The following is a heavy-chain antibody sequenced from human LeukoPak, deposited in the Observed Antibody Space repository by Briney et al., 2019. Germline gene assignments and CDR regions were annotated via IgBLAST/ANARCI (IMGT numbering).Heavy chain of an antibody. J-gene: IGHJ3*02. Sequence: GGSLRLSCAASGFTFSSYAMSWVRQAPGKGLEWVSAISGSGGSTYYADSVKGRFTISRDNSKNTLYLQMNSLRAEDTAVYYCAKGPAYYYDSSGYSDAFDIWGQGTMVTVSS. CDR1: GFTFSSYA. V-gene: IGHV3-23*01. CDR2: ISGSGGST. D-gene: IGHD3-22*01. CDR3: AKGPAYYYDSSGYSDAFDI.